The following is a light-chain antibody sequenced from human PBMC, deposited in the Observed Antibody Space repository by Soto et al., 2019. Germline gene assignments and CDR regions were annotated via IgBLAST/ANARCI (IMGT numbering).Light chain of an antibody. CDR1: QSVSSSY. J-gene: IGKJ1*01. CDR3: QQYNNWPPGT. CDR2: GAS. V-gene: IGKV3-15*01. Sequence: EIVLTQSPGTLSLSPGGRATLSCRASQSVSSSYLAWYQQKPGQAPRLLIYGASTRATGIPARFSGSGSGTEFTLTISSLQSEDFAVYYCQQYNNWPPGTFGQGTKVEIK.